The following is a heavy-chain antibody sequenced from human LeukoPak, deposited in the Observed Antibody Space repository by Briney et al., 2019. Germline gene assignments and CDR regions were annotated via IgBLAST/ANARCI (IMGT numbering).Heavy chain of an antibody. Sequence: PSETLSLTCAVYGGSFSGYYWSWIRQPPGKGLEWIGEINDSGSTNYNPSLKSRVTISVDTSKNQFSLKLSSVTAADTAVYYCARGLRYYDILTGYYRTNWFDPWGQGTLVTVSS. CDR2: INDSGST. CDR3: ARGLRYYDILTGYYRTNWFDP. CDR1: GGSFSGYY. D-gene: IGHD3-9*01. J-gene: IGHJ5*02. V-gene: IGHV4-34*01.